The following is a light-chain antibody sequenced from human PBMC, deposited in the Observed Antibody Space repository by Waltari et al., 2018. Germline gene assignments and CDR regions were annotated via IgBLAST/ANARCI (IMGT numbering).Light chain of an antibody. Sequence: QSALTQPASVSGSPGQSITISCTGSSSDVAGDDSVSWYEDHPGKAPKVIIYDVNKRPSVVSDRFSGSKSGNTASLTISGLQAEDEATFYCSSQSTRNGVIFGGGTKVTVL. CDR1: SSDVAGDDS. CDR2: DVN. J-gene: IGLJ2*01. V-gene: IGLV2-14*03. CDR3: SSQSTRNGVI.